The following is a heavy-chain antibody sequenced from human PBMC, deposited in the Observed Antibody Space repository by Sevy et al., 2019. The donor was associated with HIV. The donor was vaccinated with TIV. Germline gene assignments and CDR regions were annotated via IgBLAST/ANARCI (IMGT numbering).Heavy chain of an antibody. CDR3: ARHAREAWRGSGVYYNVTDGFDP. V-gene: IGHV3-49*04. D-gene: IGHD3-10*01. CDR2: IITKNHGGTP. Sequence: GGSLRLSCTGSGFNIADYYMTWVRQAPGKGLDWVGFIITKNHGGTPEYGASVKGRFTSSRDDSKNTIYLQMHSLKTEETGIYYCARHAREAWRGSGVYYNVTDGFDPWGQGTLVTVSS. CDR1: GFNIADYY. J-gene: IGHJ5*02.